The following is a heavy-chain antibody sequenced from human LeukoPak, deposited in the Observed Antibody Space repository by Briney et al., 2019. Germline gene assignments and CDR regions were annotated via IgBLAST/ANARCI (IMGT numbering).Heavy chain of an antibody. CDR1: GFAFSSYA. V-gene: IGHV3-23*01. CDR3: AKDRIWSGYSKYYFDC. Sequence: GGSLRLSCAGSGFAFSSYAMNWVRQAPGKGLEWVSGISGSGGSTYYADSVKGRFTISRDNSKNTLYLQMNSLRAEDAAIYYCAKDRIWSGYSKYYFDCWGQGTLVTVSS. CDR2: ISGSGGST. J-gene: IGHJ4*02. D-gene: IGHD3-3*01.